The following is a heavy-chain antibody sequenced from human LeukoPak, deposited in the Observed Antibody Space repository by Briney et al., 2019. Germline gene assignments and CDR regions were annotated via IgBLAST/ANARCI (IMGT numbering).Heavy chain of an antibody. CDR1: GLTFSNYW. CDR3: ARTRWFDP. J-gene: IGHJ5*02. V-gene: IGHV3-7*03. CDR2: IKQDGSEK. Sequence: GGSLRLSCAASGLTFSNYWMDWVRQAPGKGLEWVANIKQDGSEKYYVDSVKGRFTISRDNAKNSLYLQMNSLRAEDTAVYYCARTRWFDPWGQGTLVTVSS.